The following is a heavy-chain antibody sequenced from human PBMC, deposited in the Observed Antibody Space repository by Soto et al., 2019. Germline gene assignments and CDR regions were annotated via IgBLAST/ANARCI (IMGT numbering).Heavy chain of an antibody. J-gene: IGHJ6*02. CDR2: IKQDGSEK. Sequence: EVPLVESGGGLVQPGGSLRLSCAASGFTFSSYWMSWVRQAPGKGLEWVANIKQDGSEKYYVDSVKGRFTISRDNANNSVYLKMNSLRAADTAVYYCARDPSIVLVPAATYYYYYYSMDVWGPGTTVTVSS. CDR3: ARDPSIVLVPAATYYYYYYSMDV. CDR1: GFTFSSYW. D-gene: IGHD2-2*01. V-gene: IGHV3-7*01.